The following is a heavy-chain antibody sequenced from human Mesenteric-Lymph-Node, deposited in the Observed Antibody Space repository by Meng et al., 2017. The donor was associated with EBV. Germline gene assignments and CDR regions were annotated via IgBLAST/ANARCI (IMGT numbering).Heavy chain of an antibody. Sequence: EVSLLESGGGLVQPGGSLRLSCAASGFTFNIYDMNWVRQAPGRGLEWVSGISGSGGTRYYADSVKGRFSISRDNSGNTVYLQMNSLRVEDTAVYYCSNLPYSYWGQGTLVTVSS. V-gene: IGHV3-23*01. D-gene: IGHD4-11*01. CDR1: GFTFNIYD. CDR3: SNLPYSY. CDR2: ISGSGGTR. J-gene: IGHJ4*02.